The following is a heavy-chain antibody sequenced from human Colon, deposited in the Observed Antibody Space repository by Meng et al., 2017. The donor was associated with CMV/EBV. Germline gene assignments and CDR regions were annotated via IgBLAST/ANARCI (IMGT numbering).Heavy chain of an antibody. D-gene: IGHD2-21*01. V-gene: IGHV3-64*02. J-gene: IGHJ4*02. CDR3: AKDKPTYIIDH. CDR1: EFAFSSYS. Sequence: GGSLRLSCAVSEFAFSSYSMHWVRQAPGKGLEYVSAISSDGRNTYYADSVKGRFTVSRDNSNNTLYLQMNSLRAEDTAIYYCAKDKPTYIIDHWGQGTLVTVSS. CDR2: ISSDGRNT.